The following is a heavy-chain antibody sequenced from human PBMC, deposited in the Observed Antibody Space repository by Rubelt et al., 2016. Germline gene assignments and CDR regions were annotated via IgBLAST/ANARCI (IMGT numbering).Heavy chain of an antibody. CDR3: ARLYSYGLNPNDY. CDR1: GGSFSGYY. CDR2: IYYSGST. D-gene: IGHD5-18*01. Sequence: QVQLQQWGAGLLKPSETLSLTCAVYGGSFSGYYWSWIRQPPGKGLEWIGYIYYSGSTNYNPSLSMRVPISVDTSKKQFSVTLGLGTAADTAGYYGARLYSYGLNPNDYWGQGTLVTVSS. J-gene: IGHJ4*02. V-gene: IGHV4-34*01.